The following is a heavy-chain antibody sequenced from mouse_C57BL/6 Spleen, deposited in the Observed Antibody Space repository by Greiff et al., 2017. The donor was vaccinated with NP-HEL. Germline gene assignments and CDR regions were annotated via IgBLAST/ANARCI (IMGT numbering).Heavy chain of an antibody. J-gene: IGHJ2*01. Sequence: VQLQQSGPELVKPGASVKISCKASGYSFTGYYMNWVKQSPEKSLEWIGEINPSTGGTTYNQKFKAKATLTVDKSSSKAYMQLKSLTSEDSAVYYCARRSTTVVAFDYWGQGTTLTVSS. D-gene: IGHD1-1*01. V-gene: IGHV1-42*01. CDR1: GYSFTGYY. CDR3: ARRSTTVVAFDY. CDR2: INPSTGGT.